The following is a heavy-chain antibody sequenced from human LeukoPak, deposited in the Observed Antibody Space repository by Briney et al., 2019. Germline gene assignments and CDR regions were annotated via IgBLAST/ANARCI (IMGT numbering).Heavy chain of an antibody. D-gene: IGHD2-15*01. CDR2: VFHTGDS. Sequence: PSETLSLTCAVSGDSVSFSCWSWIRQPPGKGLEWIGYVFHTGDSNCNPSLKRRVTMSLDTSKNQLSLRLTSVTAADTAVYYCARHPFATPFDRWGRGTLVTVSS. V-gene: IGHV4-59*08. CDR3: ARHPFATPFDR. J-gene: IGHJ5*02. CDR1: GDSVSFSC.